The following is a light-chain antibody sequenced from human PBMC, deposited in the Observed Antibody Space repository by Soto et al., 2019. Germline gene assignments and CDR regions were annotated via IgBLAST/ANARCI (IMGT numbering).Light chain of an antibody. CDR2: GNK. CDR1: SSNIGAGYD. J-gene: IGLJ1*01. CDR3: QSYDSSLSRV. V-gene: IGLV1-40*01. Sequence: QSVLTXSPSVSGAPGQRVTISCTGSSSNIGAGYDVHWYQQLPGTAPKLLIYGNKNRPSGVPDRFSASKSGTSASLAIAGLQAEDEADYYCQSYDSSLSRVFGTGTKVTVL.